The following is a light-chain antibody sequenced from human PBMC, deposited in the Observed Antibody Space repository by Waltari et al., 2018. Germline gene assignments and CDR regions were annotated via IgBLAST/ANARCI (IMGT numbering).Light chain of an antibody. J-gene: IGKJ4*01. Sequence: EVVMTQSPATLPVSPGERATLSCRASQNINNNLAWYHQIPGQAPRLLIYGASTRATGIPARFSGSGSGTEFTLTISNLQSEDFAVYYCQHYHSWPLTFGGGTKVEIK. V-gene: IGKV3-15*01. CDR1: QNINNN. CDR3: QHYHSWPLT. CDR2: GAS.